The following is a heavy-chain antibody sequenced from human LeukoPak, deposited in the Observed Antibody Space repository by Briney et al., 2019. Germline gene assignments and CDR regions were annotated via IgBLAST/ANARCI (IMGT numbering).Heavy chain of an antibody. V-gene: IGHV1-46*01. Sequence: ASVKVSCKVSGYTLTELSMHWVRQAPGQGLEWMGIINPSGGSTSYAQKFQGRVTMTRDTSTSTVYMELSSLRSEDTAVYYCARGDSSSWYAWGQGTLVTVSS. CDR2: INPSGGST. CDR3: ARGDSSSWYA. CDR1: GYTLTELS. J-gene: IGHJ5*02. D-gene: IGHD6-13*01.